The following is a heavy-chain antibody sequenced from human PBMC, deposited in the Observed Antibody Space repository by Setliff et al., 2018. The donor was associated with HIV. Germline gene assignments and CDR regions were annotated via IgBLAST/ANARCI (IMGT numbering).Heavy chain of an antibody. Sequence: PSETLSLTCSVSGGSISSGDYYWTWIRQHPGKSLEWIGYISYSGNTYYNPSLKSRVTISVDTSKNQFSLKLSSVTAADTAVYFCARESPGSDYYSNAFDIWGQGTMVTVSS. V-gene: IGHV4-31*03. D-gene: IGHD3-22*01. CDR2: ISYSGNT. CDR3: ARESPGSDYYSNAFDI. CDR1: GGSISSGDYY. J-gene: IGHJ3*02.